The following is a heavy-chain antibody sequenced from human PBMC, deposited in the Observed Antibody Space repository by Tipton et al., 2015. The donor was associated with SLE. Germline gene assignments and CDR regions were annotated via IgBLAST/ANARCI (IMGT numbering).Heavy chain of an antibody. CDR1: GGTFSSYT. Sequence: QVQLVQSGAEVKKPGSSVRVSCKASGGTFSSYTISWVRQAPGQGLEWMGRIIPILGIANYAQKFQGRVTITADKSTSTAYMELSSLRSEDTAVYYCASPDYDFWSGDLSAFDIWGQGTMVTVSS. D-gene: IGHD3-3*01. J-gene: IGHJ3*02. V-gene: IGHV1-69*09. CDR3: ASPDYDFWSGDLSAFDI. CDR2: IIPILGIA.